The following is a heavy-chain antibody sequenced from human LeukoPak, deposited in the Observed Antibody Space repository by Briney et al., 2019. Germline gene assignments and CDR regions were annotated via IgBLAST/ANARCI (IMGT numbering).Heavy chain of an antibody. CDR2: IKQDGSEK. Sequence: PGGSLRLSCAASGFTFSSYAMSWVRQAPGKGLEWVANIKQDGSEKYYVDSVKGRFTIPRDNAKNSLYLQMNSLRAEDTAVYYCARDISGSYSSDAFDIWGQGTMVTVSS. D-gene: IGHD1-26*01. V-gene: IGHV3-7*04. CDR3: ARDISGSYSSDAFDI. J-gene: IGHJ3*02. CDR1: GFTFSSYA.